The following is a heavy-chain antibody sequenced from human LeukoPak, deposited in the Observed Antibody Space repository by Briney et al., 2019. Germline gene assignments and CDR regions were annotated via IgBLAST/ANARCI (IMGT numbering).Heavy chain of an antibody. D-gene: IGHD3-22*01. J-gene: IGHJ4*02. CDR2: IYPGDSDT. V-gene: IGHV5-51*01. Sequence: GESLKISCKGSGYSFTSYWIGWVRHMPGKGLEWMGIIYPGDSDTRYSPSFQGQVTISADKSISTAYLQWSSLKASDTAMYYRARAGDDSSGSTQYYFDYWGQGTLVTVSS. CDR1: GYSFTSYW. CDR3: ARAGDDSSGSTQYYFDY.